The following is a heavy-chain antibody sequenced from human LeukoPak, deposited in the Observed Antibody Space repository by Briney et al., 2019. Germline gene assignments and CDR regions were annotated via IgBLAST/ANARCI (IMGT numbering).Heavy chain of an antibody. CDR1: GFTFSNYN. D-gene: IGHD3-3*01. CDR3: ARLNYDFWSGVWEGYYMDV. Sequence: GGSLRLSCAASGFTFSNYNMNWVRQAPGKGLEWVSSMTSRGFYIYYAGSVKGRFTISRDNSKNSLYLQMNSLRAEDTAVYYCARLNYDFWSGVWEGYYMDVWGKGTTVTVSS. CDR2: MTSRGFYI. V-gene: IGHV3-21*01. J-gene: IGHJ6*03.